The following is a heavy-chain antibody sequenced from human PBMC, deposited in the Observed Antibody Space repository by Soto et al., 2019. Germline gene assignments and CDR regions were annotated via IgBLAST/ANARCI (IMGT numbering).Heavy chain of an antibody. CDR3: TRRSGWFIGFYDH. CDR1: GFSLSNARRG. J-gene: IGHJ4*02. Sequence: SGPTLVNPTDTLTLTCTVSGFSLSNARRGVSWIRQPPGKALEWLAHIFSNDEKSYSTSLKSRLTISKDTSKSQVVLTMTNMDPVDTATYYCTRRSGWFIGFYDHWGQGTLVT. V-gene: IGHV2-26*01. D-gene: IGHD6-19*01. CDR2: IFSNDEK.